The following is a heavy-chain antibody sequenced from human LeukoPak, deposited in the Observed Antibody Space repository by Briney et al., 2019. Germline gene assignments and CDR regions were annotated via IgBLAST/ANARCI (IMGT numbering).Heavy chain of an antibody. CDR2: MNANSGNT. Sequence: ASVKVSCKASGYTFTSYDINWVRQATGQGLEWMGWMNANSGNTGYAQKFQGRVTMTRNTSISTAYMELSSLRSEDTAVYYCARGPRIVLMVYAPSYGMDVWGQGTTVTVSS. D-gene: IGHD2-8*01. CDR1: GYTFTSYD. J-gene: IGHJ6*02. CDR3: ARGPRIVLMVYAPSYGMDV. V-gene: IGHV1-8*01.